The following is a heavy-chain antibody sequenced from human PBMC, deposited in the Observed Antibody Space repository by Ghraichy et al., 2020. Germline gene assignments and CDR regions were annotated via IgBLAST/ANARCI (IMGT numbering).Heavy chain of an antibody. CDR3: ARDKDVVVVAAYYYYYGMDV. Sequence: SCAASGFTFSSYSMNWVRQAPGKGLEWVSSISSSSSYIYYADSVKGRFTISRDNAKNSLYLQMNSLRAEDTAVYYCARDKDVVVVAAYYYYYGMDVWGQGTTVTVSS. CDR1: GFTFSSYS. V-gene: IGHV3-21*01. J-gene: IGHJ6*02. CDR2: ISSSSSYI. D-gene: IGHD2-15*01.